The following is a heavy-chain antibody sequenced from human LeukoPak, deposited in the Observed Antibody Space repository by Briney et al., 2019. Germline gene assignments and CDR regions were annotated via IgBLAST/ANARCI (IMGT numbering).Heavy chain of an antibody. V-gene: IGHV3-21*04. D-gene: IGHD6-13*01. J-gene: IGHJ4*02. CDR1: GFTFSSYS. CDR2: ISSFSSYI. CDR3: AKGGIAAGAAPLDY. Sequence: GGSLRLSCAASGFTFSSYSMNWVRQAPGKGLEWVSSISSFSSYIYYTDSVKGRFTISRDNAKNSLYLQMNSLRTEDTALYYCAKGGIAAGAAPLDYWGQGTLVTVSS.